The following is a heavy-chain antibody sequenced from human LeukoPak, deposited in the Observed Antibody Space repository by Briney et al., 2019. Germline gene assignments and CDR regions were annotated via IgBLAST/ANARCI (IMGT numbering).Heavy chain of an antibody. CDR3: ARDLYSSGYNWFDP. Sequence: SVKVSCKASGGTFSSYAISWARQAPGQGLEWMGRIIPIFGTANYARKFQGRVTITTDESTSTAYMELSSLRSEDTAVYYCARDLYSSGYNWFDPWGQGTLVTVSS. V-gene: IGHV1-69*05. D-gene: IGHD3-22*01. CDR1: GGTFSSYA. CDR2: IIPIFGTA. J-gene: IGHJ5*02.